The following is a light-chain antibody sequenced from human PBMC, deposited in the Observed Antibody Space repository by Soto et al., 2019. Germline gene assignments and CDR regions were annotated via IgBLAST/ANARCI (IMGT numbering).Light chain of an antibody. CDR3: QQTYNLPPT. V-gene: IGKV1-39*01. Sequence: DIQLTQSPSSLSASVGDRVSITCRTSQTISTFLNWYHHRPGQAPKLLIYSISNLQSGVPSRFSGGGAGTEFTLTISSLQPEDFGSYFWQQTYNLPPTFGGGTRVQIK. J-gene: IGKJ4*01. CDR1: QTISTF. CDR2: SIS.